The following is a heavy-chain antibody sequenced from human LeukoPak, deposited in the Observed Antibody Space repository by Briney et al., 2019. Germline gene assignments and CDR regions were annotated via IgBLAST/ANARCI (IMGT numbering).Heavy chain of an antibody. CDR2: INHSGST. CDR1: GGSFSGYY. D-gene: IGHD5-12*01. Sequence: SETLSLTCAVYGGSFSGYYWSWLRQPPGKGLGWIGEINHSGSTNYNPSLKSRVTISVDTSKNQFSLKLSSVTAADTAVYYCARGRSGGYGLDYWGQGTLVTVSS. CDR3: ARGRSGGYGLDY. J-gene: IGHJ4*02. V-gene: IGHV4-34*01.